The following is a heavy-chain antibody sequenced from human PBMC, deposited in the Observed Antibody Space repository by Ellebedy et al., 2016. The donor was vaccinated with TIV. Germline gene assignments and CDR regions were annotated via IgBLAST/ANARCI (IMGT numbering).Heavy chain of an antibody. CDR2: ISNTGGRT. J-gene: IGHJ4*02. V-gene: IGHV3-23*01. CDR1: GFTFSRYA. CDR3: AKGGIAVGGSFFDS. D-gene: IGHD6-19*01. Sequence: GESLKISCAVSGFTFSRYAMSWVRQAPGKGLEWVSTISNTGGRTYYADSLKGRFTISRDNSKNMLDLQMTSLRAEDTAVYYCAKGGIAVGGSFFDSWGQGTLVTVSS.